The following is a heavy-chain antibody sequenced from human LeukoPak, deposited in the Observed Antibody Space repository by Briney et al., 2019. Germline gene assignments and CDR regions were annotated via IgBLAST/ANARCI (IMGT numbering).Heavy chain of an antibody. CDR2: IYPGDSDT. V-gene: IGHV5-51*01. Sequence: GESLKISCKGSGYSFTSYWIGWVRPMPGKGLEWMGIIYPGDSDTRYSPSFQGQVTISADKSISTAYLQWSSLKASDTAMYYCARHSPVGATVPSFDYWGQGTLVTVSS. CDR1: GYSFTSYW. CDR3: ARHSPVGATVPSFDY. D-gene: IGHD1-26*01. J-gene: IGHJ4*02.